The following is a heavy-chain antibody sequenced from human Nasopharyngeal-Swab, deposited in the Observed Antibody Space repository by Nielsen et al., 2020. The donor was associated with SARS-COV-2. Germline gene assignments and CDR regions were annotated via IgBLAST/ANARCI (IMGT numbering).Heavy chain of an antibody. CDR3: ARAEEMYYYDSSGPFDY. CDR2: ISSSGSTI. D-gene: IGHD3-22*01. V-gene: IGHV3-11*04. Sequence: GESLKISCAASGFTFSDYYMSWIRQAPGKGLEWVSYISSSGSTIYYADSVKGRFTISRDNAKNSLYLQMNSLRAEDTAVYYCARAEEMYYYDSSGPFDYWGQGTLVTVSS. CDR1: GFTFSDYY. J-gene: IGHJ4*02.